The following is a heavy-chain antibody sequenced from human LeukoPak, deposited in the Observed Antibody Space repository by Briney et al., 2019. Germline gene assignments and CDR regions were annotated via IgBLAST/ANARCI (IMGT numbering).Heavy chain of an antibody. J-gene: IGHJ4*02. Sequence: PSETLSLTCTVSGGSISSYYWSWLRQPPGKGLEWIGYIYYSGSTHYNPSLKSRVTISVDTSKNQFSLKLSSVTAADTAVYYCARVGDSSSWYYFDYWGQGTLVTVSS. CDR1: GGSISSYY. V-gene: IGHV4-59*01. CDR3: ARVGDSSSWYYFDY. D-gene: IGHD6-13*01. CDR2: IYYSGST.